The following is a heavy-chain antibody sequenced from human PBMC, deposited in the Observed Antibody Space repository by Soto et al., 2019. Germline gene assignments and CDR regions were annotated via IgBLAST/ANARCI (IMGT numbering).Heavy chain of an antibody. V-gene: IGHV3-23*01. Sequence: PGGSLRLSCAASGFTFSTYAMNWVRQAPGRGLEWVSTISGSGGSPYYADSVKGRFTISRDNSKNTLYLQMNSLRAEDTAVYYCAIERTCYLTHAFDIRGQRTTVT. J-gene: IGHJ3*02. CDR2: ISGSGGSP. D-gene: IGHD2-15*01. CDR1: GFTFSTYA. CDR3: AIERTCYLTHAFDI.